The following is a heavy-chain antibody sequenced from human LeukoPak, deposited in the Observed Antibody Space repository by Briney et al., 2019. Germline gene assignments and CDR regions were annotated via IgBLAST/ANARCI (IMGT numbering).Heavy chain of an antibody. V-gene: IGHV1-69*13. CDR2: IIPIFGTA. J-gene: IGHJ3*02. CDR1: GGTFISYA. CDR3: AKEIRGYYDSSGYYYDAFDI. D-gene: IGHD3-22*01. Sequence: SVKVSCKASGGTFISYAISWVRQAPGQGLEWMGGIIPIFGTANYAQKFQGRVTITADESTSTAYMELSSLRSEDTAAYYCAKEIRGYYDSSGYYYDAFDIWGQGTMVTVSS.